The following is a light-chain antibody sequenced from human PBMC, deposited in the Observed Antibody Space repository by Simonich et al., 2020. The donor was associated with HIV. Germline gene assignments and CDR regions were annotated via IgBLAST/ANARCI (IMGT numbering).Light chain of an antibody. Sequence: DIVMTQSPDSLAVSLGERATVNCKSSQSILSSNNKNSLFWYQQKQGQPPKLLIYLAAPREFGVPDRFSGSGSGTEFSLTISSLQAEDVAVYCCQQYYSTPGTFGQGTKLEIK. CDR2: LAA. J-gene: IGKJ2*01. V-gene: IGKV4-1*01. CDR3: QQYYSTPGT. CDR1: QSILSSNNKNS.